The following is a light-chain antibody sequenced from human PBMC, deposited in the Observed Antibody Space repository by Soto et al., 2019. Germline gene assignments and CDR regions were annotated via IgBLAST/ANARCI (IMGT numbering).Light chain of an antibody. Sequence: VLTQSPGTLSLSPGERATLSCRASQSVSSSYLAWYQQKPGQAPRLLIYGASSRATGIPDRFSGSGSGTDFTLTISRLEPEDFAVYYCQQYGTSPLTFGGGTKVDIK. CDR1: QSVSSSY. V-gene: IGKV3-20*01. J-gene: IGKJ4*01. CDR3: QQYGTSPLT. CDR2: GAS.